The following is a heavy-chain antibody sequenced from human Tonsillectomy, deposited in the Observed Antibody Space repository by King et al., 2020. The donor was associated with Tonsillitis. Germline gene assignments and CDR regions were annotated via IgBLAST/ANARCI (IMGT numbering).Heavy chain of an antibody. J-gene: IGHJ6*02. V-gene: IGHV3-30*02. CDR2: IRDDGSNK. CDR1: GFTFSSYG. D-gene: IGHD1-14*01. Sequence: QVQLVESGGGVVQPGGSLRLSCAASGFTFSSYGMHWVRQAPGKGLEWVAFIRDDGSNKYYADSVKGRFTISRDNSKNTLYLQMNSLRAEDTGVYYCAKDKAPEYYYYHGMEVWGQGTTVTVSS. CDR3: AKDKAPEYYYYHGMEV.